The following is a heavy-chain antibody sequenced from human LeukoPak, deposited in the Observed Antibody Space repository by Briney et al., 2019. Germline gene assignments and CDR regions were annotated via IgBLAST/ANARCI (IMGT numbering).Heavy chain of an antibody. CDR2: IYYSGST. CDR3: AREWGDCSSTSCWFIVPY. CDR1: GGSISSGDYY. J-gene: IGHJ4*02. V-gene: IGHV4-30-4*01. Sequence: SQTLSLTCTVSGGSISSGDYYWSWIRQPPGKGLEWIGYIYYSGSTYYNPSLKSRVTMSVDTSKNQFSLKLSSVTAADTAVYYCAREWGDCSSTSCWFIVPYWGQGTLVTVSS. D-gene: IGHD2-2*01.